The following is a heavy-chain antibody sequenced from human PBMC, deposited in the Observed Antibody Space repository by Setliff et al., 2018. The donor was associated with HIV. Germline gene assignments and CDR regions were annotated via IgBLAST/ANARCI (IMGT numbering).Heavy chain of an antibody. V-gene: IGHV4-4*02. CDR1: GGSISTSNW. CDR2: IYHSGST. CDR3: ARVKRGTPPSY. Sequence: SETLSLTCAASGGSISTSNWWSWVRQPPGKGLEWIGEIYHSGSTNYSPSLKSRFSVSRDNIENSLYLQMNSLRAEDTGVYYCARVKRGTPPSYWGQGTLVTVSS. J-gene: IGHJ4*02.